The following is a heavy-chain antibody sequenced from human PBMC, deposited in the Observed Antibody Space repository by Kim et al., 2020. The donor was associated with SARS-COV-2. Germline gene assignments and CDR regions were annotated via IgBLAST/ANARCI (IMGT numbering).Heavy chain of an antibody. D-gene: IGHD6-19*01. Sequence: SETLSLTCTVSGGSISNYYWSWIRQPPGKGLEWIGYFYYSGDTDYNPSLKSRVIISVDMSKSQISLEVNSVTAADTAVYYCARETLSGYSIGWYYFDYWGQGTLVTVSS. CDR1: GGSISNYY. CDR2: FYYSGDT. J-gene: IGHJ4*02. CDR3: ARETLSGYSIGWYYFDY. V-gene: IGHV4-59*13.